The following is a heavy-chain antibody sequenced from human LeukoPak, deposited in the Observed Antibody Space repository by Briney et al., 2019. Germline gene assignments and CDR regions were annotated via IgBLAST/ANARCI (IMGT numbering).Heavy chain of an antibody. CDR3: ARGDYVWGSYLPTYYFDY. J-gene: IGHJ4*02. D-gene: IGHD3-16*02. Sequence: GASVKVSCKASGYTFTGYYMHWVRQAPGQGLEWMGWINPNSGGTNYAQKFQGRVTMTRDTSISTAYMELSRLRSEDTAVYYCARGDYVWGSYLPTYYFDYWGQGTLVTVSS. CDR2: INPNSGGT. V-gene: IGHV1-2*02. CDR1: GYTFTGYY.